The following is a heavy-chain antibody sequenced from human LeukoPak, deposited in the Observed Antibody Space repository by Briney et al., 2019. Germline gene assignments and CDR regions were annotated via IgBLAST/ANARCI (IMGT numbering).Heavy chain of an antibody. CDR3: ARGGRSLWFADLLTN. V-gene: IGHV3-7*01. D-gene: IGHD3-10*01. J-gene: IGHJ4*02. CDR2: IKHDGREK. CDR1: GFNFSNYW. Sequence: PGGSLGLSCEGSGFNFSNYWMVWVRQAPGKGLEWVANIKHDGREKHFVDSVKGRFSISRDNAHNSLYLDMNNLRPEDTALYFCARGGRSLWFADLLTNWGQGILVAVSS.